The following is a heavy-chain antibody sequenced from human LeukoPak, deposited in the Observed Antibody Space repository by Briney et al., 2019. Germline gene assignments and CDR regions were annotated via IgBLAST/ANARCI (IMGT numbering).Heavy chain of an antibody. D-gene: IGHD1-26*01. CDR1: GYTFSTYA. CDR2: INAGNGNT. Sequence: GASVKVSCKASGYTFSTYAMHWVRQAPGQRLEWMGWINAGNGNTKYSQKFQGRVTITRDTSASTAYMELSSLRSEDTAVYYCARGSRWELLIIGYWGQGTLVTVSS. V-gene: IGHV1-3*01. J-gene: IGHJ4*02. CDR3: ARGSRWELLIIGY.